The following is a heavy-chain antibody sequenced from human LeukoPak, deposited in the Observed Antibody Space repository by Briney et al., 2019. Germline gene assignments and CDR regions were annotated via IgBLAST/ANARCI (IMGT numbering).Heavy chain of an antibody. J-gene: IGHJ4*02. D-gene: IGHD1-26*01. CDR1: GSPFSSYA. Sequence: GGSLRLSCAVSGSPFSSYAMTWVRQGPGKGLEWASGISNSGGSTYYADSMRGRFTISRDNSKNTLYLQMNSLRPEDTAVYYCAKDSGSKALDYWGQGTLVTVAS. CDR3: AKDSGSKALDY. CDR2: ISNSGGST. V-gene: IGHV3-23*01.